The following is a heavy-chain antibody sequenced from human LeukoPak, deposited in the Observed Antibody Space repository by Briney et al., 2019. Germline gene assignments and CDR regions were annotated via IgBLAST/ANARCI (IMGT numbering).Heavy chain of an antibody. J-gene: IGHJ3*02. CDR3: AKAGSGFGELESDAFDI. Sequence: GGSLRLSCAASGFTLSNNWMSWVRQAPGKGLEWVANIKQDGSEKYYVDSVKGRFTISRDNAKKSMYLQMNSLRAEDTAVYYCAKAGSGFGELESDAFDIWGQGTMVTVSS. CDR2: IKQDGSEK. V-gene: IGHV3-7*03. D-gene: IGHD3-10*01. CDR1: GFTLSNNW.